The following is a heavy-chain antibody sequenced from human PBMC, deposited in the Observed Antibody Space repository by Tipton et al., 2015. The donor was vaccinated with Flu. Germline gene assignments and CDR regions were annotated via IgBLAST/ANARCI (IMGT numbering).Heavy chain of an antibody. Sequence: TLSLTCAVSGGPISSGWWTWVRQPPGKGLEWIGEIHHSGSTNYNPSLESRVTISVDKSKHQFSLNLYSLTAADTAVYFCASRGAAGPFWGQGTLVTVSS. CDR3: ASRGAAGPF. CDR1: GGPISSGW. J-gene: IGHJ4*02. V-gene: IGHV4-4*01. D-gene: IGHD6-13*01. CDR2: IHHSGST.